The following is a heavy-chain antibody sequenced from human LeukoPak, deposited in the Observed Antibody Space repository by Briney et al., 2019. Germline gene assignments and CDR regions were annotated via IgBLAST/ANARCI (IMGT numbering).Heavy chain of an antibody. D-gene: IGHD6-6*01. Sequence: GGSLRLSCAASGFTFSNNYMSWVRQAPGKGLEWVSVIYSGGSTYYADSVKGRLTISRDTPKNTLSLQMNSLRAEDTAVYYCASLSLGHYWGQGTLVTVSS. J-gene: IGHJ4*02. CDR3: ASLSLGHY. CDR2: IYSGGST. CDR1: GFTFSNNY. V-gene: IGHV3-53*01.